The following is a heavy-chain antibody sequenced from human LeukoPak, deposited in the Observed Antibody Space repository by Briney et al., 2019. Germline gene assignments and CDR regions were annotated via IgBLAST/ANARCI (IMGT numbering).Heavy chain of an antibody. CDR1: GYTFTSYY. CDR2: INPNDGST. CDR3: AREYLFGGGFDY. J-gene: IGHJ4*02. D-gene: IGHD2-15*01. Sequence: EASVKVSCKASGYTFTSYYIHWVRQAPGQGLEWMGIINPNDGSTSYAQRFQGRVTMTRDTSSSTVYMELSSLRSEDTAVYYCAREYLFGGGFDYWGQGTLVTVSS. V-gene: IGHV1-46*01.